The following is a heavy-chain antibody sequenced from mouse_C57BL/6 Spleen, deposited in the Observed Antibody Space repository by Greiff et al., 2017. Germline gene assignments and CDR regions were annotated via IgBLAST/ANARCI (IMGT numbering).Heavy chain of an antibody. CDR2: INPGSGGT. CDR3: ARRLYEGYYAMDY. D-gene: IGHD1-1*01. Sequence: QVQLQQSGAELVRPGTSVKVSCKASGYAFTNYLIEWVKQRPGQGLEWIGVINPGSGGTNYNEKFKGKATLTADKSSSTAYMQLSSLTSEDSAVYFCARRLYEGYYAMDYWGQGTSVTVSS. V-gene: IGHV1-54*01. CDR1: GYAFTNYL. J-gene: IGHJ4*01.